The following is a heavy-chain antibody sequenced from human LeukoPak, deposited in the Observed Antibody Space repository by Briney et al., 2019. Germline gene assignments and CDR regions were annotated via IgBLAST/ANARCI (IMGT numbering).Heavy chain of an antibody. CDR1: GYTFTGYY. CDR3: ARLGYSSSWYVESDASY. D-gene: IGHD6-13*01. J-gene: IGHJ4*02. CDR2: INPNSGGT. Sequence: GASVKVSCKASGYTFTGYYMHWVRQAPGQGLEWMGWINPNSGGTNYAQKFQGRVTMTRDTSISTAYMELSRLRSDDTAVYYCARLGYSSSWYVESDASYWGQETLVTVSS. V-gene: IGHV1-2*02.